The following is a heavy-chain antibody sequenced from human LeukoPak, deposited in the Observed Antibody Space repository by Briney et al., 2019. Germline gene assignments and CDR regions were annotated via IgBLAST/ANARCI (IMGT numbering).Heavy chain of an antibody. CDR1: GGSISGSTYY. CDR3: ARDGSDNWGLIDY. J-gene: IGHJ4*02. CDR2: VYYSGNT. Sequence: PSETLSLTCTVSGGSISGSTYYWAWIRQPPGKGLEWIGSVYYSGNTYHNPSLKSRVTISVDTSKNQFSLRLSSLTAANTAVYYCARDGSDNWGLIDYWGQGTLLTVSS. V-gene: IGHV4-39*07. D-gene: IGHD1-1*01.